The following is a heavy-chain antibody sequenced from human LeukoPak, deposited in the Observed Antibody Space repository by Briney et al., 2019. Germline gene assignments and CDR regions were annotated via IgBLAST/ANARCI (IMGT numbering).Heavy chain of an antibody. Sequence: SETLSLTCTVSGVSTTNGIYYWTWIRQPPGKGLEWIGSVHNVGSTYYNLSLRSRVTMSIDTSKNQFSLRLNSVTAADTAVYYCARHAEYNSGWHFYLDHWGQGILVTVSS. CDR2: VHNVGST. V-gene: IGHV4-39*01. J-gene: IGHJ4*02. CDR3: ARHAEYNSGWHFYLDH. CDR1: GVSTTNGIYY. D-gene: IGHD6-19*01.